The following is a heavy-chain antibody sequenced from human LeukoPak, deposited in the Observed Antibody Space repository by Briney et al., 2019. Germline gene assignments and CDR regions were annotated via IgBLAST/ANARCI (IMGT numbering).Heavy chain of an antibody. J-gene: IGHJ4*02. CDR3: VRALVDSGSTILDN. Sequence: SETLSLTCTVSGYSISSGYYWGWIRQPPGKGLEWIGSIYHSGSTYYNPSLKSRVTRSVDTSKNQFSLKLSSVTAADTAVYYCVRALVDSGSTILDNWGQGTLVTVSS. CDR1: GYSISSGYY. D-gene: IGHD3-10*01. V-gene: IGHV4-38-2*02. CDR2: IYHSGST.